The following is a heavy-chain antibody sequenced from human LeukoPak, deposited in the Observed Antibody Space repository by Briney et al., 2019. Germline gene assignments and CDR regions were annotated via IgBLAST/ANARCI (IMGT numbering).Heavy chain of an antibody. CDR2: IYHSGST. CDR3: ARLGYCSGGSCYYGYYYYGMDV. J-gene: IGHJ6*02. V-gene: IGHV4-30-2*01. CDR1: GGSISSGGYS. Sequence: SETLSLTCAVSGGSISSGGYSWSWIRQPPGKGLEWIGYIYHSGSTYYNPSLKSRVTISVDRSKNQFSLKLSSVTAADTAVYYCARLGYCSGGSCYYGYYYYGMDVWGQGTTVTVSS. D-gene: IGHD2-15*01.